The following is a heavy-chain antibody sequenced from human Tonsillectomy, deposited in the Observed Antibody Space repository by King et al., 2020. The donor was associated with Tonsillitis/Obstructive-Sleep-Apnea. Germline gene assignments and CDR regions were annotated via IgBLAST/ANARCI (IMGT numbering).Heavy chain of an antibody. CDR2: ISYDGSSE. J-gene: IGHJ6*03. Sequence: VQLVESGGGVVQPGRSLRLSCAASGFTFRTYSMHWVRQAPGKGLEWVAVISYDGSSEYYADSVKGRFTISRDNSKKRLYLQMNSLRAEDTALYYCAKEGRRAADYYIDVWGKGTTVTASS. CDR1: GFTFRTYS. CDR3: AKEGRRAADYYIDV. V-gene: IGHV3-30*04. D-gene: IGHD6-25*01.